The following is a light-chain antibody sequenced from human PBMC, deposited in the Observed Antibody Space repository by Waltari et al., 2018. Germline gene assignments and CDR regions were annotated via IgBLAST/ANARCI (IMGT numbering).Light chain of an antibody. V-gene: IGLV2-11*01. CDR1: STDVGGYNF. CDR2: DVT. CDR3: CSYLGTYTFEGV. J-gene: IGLJ3*02. Sequence: QPALTQPRSVSGSPGQSVTISCTGTSTDVGGYNFISWYQQYPGKTPKLIIYDVTERPSGVPDRFSASKSGNTASLTISGLQTEDEADYYCCSYLGTYTFEGVFGGGTKLTVL.